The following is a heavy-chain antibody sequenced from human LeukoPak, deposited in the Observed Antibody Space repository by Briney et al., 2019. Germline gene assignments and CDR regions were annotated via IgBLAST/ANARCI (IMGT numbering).Heavy chain of an antibody. CDR1: GFTFSNFW. CDR2: IKPDGTEE. J-gene: IGHJ4*02. V-gene: IGHV3-7*04. D-gene: IGHD5-18*01. CDR3: ARDRGGLPY. Sequence: AGSLRLSCAVSGFTFSNFWMTWVRQVPGKGLQWVANIKPDGTEEYYVDSVKGRFTISRDNAKNSLYLQMNSLRVEDTAVYYCARDRGGLPYWGQGTLVTVSS.